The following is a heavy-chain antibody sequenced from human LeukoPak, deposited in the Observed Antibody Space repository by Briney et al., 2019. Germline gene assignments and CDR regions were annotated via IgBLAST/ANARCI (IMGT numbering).Heavy chain of an antibody. CDR3: ARHPSNWGAGHFDY. Sequence: NPSETLSLTCTVSGGSISDYYWSWIRQSPGKGLEWIGYVSYRGSTNYNPPLSSRLTISEDTSKNRFSLPLTSVTAADTAVYYCARHPSNWGAGHFDYWGQGTLVTVSS. CDR2: VSYRGST. CDR1: GGSISDYY. D-gene: IGHD7-27*01. V-gene: IGHV4-59*08. J-gene: IGHJ4*02.